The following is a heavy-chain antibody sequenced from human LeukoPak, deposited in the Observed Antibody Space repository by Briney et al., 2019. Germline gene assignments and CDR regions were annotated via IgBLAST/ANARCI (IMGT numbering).Heavy chain of an antibody. V-gene: IGHV4-38-2*02. D-gene: IGHD3-22*01. CDR2: FYDSGNT. Sequence: SETLSLTCTVSGYSISSGYYWGWIRQPPGKGLEWIGSFYDSGNTYYNPSLKSRVTISVDTSKNQFSLKVRSVTAADTAVYYCARRDYYDNSDDNYHSFEYWGQGTLVTVSS. CDR3: ARRDYYDNSDDNYHSFEY. CDR1: GYSISSGYY. J-gene: IGHJ4*02.